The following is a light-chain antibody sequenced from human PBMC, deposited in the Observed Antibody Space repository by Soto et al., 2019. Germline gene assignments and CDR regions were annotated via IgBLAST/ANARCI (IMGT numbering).Light chain of an antibody. CDR3: SSFTGNNNFVV. J-gene: IGLJ2*01. CDR2: DVT. Sequence: QSVLTQPPSASGSPGQSVTISCTGTSSDVGIYNYVSWYQQHPGKAPKLMIYDVTKRPSGVPDRFSGSKSDSTASLTVSGLQAADEADYYCSSFTGNNNFVVFGGGTQLIVL. CDR1: SSDVGIYNY. V-gene: IGLV2-8*01.